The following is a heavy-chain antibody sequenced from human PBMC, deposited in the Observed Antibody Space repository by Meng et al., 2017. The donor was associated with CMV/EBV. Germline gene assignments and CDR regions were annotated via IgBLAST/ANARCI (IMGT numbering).Heavy chain of an antibody. CDR3: ARGEGEHFDWLFGYYFDY. J-gene: IGHJ4*02. CDR2: INHSGST. CDR1: GGSFSGYY. D-gene: IGHD3-9*01. Sequence: GPLRLSCAVYGGSFSGYYWSWIRQPPGKGLEWIGEINHSGSTNYNPSLKSRVTISVDTSKNQFSLKLSSVTAADTAVYYCARGEGEHFDWLFGYYFDYWGQGTLVTVSS. V-gene: IGHV4-34*01.